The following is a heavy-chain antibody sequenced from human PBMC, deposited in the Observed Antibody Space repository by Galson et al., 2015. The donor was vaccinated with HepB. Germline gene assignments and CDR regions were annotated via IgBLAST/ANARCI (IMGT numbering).Heavy chain of an antibody. CDR2: ISGSGGST. V-gene: IGHV3-23*01. Sequence: SLRLSCAASGFTFSSYAMSWVRQAPGKGLEWVSAISGSGGSTYYADSVKGRFTISRDNSKNTLYLQMNSLRAEDTAVYYCAKERDSSGYGDPEYFQHWGQGTLVTVSS. CDR3: AKERDSSGYGDPEYFQH. CDR1: GFTFSSYA. D-gene: IGHD3-22*01. J-gene: IGHJ1*01.